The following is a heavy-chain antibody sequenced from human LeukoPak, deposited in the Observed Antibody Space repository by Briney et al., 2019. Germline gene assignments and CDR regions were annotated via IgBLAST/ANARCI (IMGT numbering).Heavy chain of an antibody. CDR2: ISSSSSYT. CDR3: ASNDRAGYCSGGSCYDY. Sequence: GGSLRLSCAASGFTFSSYSMNWVRQAPGKGLEWVSSISSSSSYTYYADSVKGRFTISRDNAKNTLYLQMNSLRAEDTAVYYCASNDRAGYCSGGSCYDYWGQGTLVTVSS. J-gene: IGHJ4*02. CDR1: GFTFSSYS. D-gene: IGHD2-15*01. V-gene: IGHV3-21*01.